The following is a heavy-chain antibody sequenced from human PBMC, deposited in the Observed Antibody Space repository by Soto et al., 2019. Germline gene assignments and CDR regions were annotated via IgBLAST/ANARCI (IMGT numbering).Heavy chain of an antibody. CDR1: EFTFSNYA. V-gene: IGHV3-23*01. J-gene: IGHJ4*02. Sequence: PGGSLRLSCAASEFTFSNYAMSWVRQAPGKGLEWVSAISYGGGTTYYADSVKGRFTISRDNSKNTLYLQMYSLRAEDTAVYYCAIRASYYDSSGYFDYWGQGTLVTVSS. CDR3: AIRASYYDSSGYFDY. CDR2: ISYGGGTT. D-gene: IGHD3-22*01.